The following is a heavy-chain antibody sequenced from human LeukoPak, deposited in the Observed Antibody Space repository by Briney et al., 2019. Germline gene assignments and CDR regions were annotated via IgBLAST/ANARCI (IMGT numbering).Heavy chain of an antibody. CDR3: ARGDYDILMRHIDSFDI. D-gene: IGHD3-9*01. CDR2: INPTSGGT. Sequence: ASVKVSCKGSGYIFDRYGVSWLRQAPGQGLEWMGWINPTSGGTNYAQKFQGWVTMTRDTSISTAYMELRSDDTAVYYCARGDYDILMRHIDSFDIWGQGTMVTVSS. J-gene: IGHJ3*02. V-gene: IGHV1-2*04. CDR1: GYIFDRYG.